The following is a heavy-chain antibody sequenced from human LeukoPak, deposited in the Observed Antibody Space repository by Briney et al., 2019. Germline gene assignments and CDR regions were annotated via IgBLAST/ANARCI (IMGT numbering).Heavy chain of an antibody. CDR3: ALGYCSGGSCQHSYYFDY. J-gene: IGHJ4*02. D-gene: IGHD2-15*01. CDR2: INHSGST. Sequence: SETLSLTCAVYGGSFSGYYWSWIRQPPGKGLGWIGEINHSGSTNYNPSLKSRVTISVDTSKNQFSLKLSSVTAADTAVYYCALGYCSGGSCQHSYYFDYWGQGTLVTVSS. CDR1: GGSFSGYY. V-gene: IGHV4-34*01.